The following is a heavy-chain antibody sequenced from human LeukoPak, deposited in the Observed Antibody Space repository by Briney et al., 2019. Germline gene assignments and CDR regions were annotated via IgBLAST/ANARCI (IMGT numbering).Heavy chain of an antibody. CDR3: ARDGKGRNRIGYYFDY. CDR2: ISSSSSYT. D-gene: IGHD3-10*01. CDR1: GFTFSDYY. V-gene: IGHV3-11*06. Sequence: GGSLRLSCAASGFTFSDYYMSWIRQAPGKGLEWISYISSSSSYTNYAASVKGRFTISRDNAKNSLYLQMNSLRAEDTAVYYCARDGKGRNRIGYYFDYWGQGTLVTVSS. J-gene: IGHJ4*02.